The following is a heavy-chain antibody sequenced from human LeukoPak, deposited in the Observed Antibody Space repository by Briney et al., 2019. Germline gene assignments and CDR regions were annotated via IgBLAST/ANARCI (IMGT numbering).Heavy chain of an antibody. V-gene: IGHV4-39*07. CDR2: IYYSGST. D-gene: IGHD5-18*01. CDR3: ARDQLWLDY. CDR1: GGSISSSSYY. Sequence: SETLSLTCTVSGGSISSSSYYWGWIRQPPGKGLEWIGSIYYSGSTYYNPSLKSRVTISVDTSKNQFSLKLSSVTAADTAVYYCARDQLWLDYWGQGTLVTVSS. J-gene: IGHJ4*02.